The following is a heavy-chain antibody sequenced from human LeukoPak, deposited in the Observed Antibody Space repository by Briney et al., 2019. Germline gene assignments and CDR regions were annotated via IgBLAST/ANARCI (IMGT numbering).Heavy chain of an antibody. D-gene: IGHD3-10*01. Sequence: SETLSLTCTVSGGSISSYYWSWIRQPPGKGLEWIGYIYYSGSTNYNPSLKSRVTISVDTSNNQFSLKLSSVTAADTAVYYCASGTLYGSGFFDYWGQGTLVTVSS. V-gene: IGHV4-59*01. CDR3: ASGTLYGSGFFDY. CDR1: GGSISSYY. J-gene: IGHJ4*02. CDR2: IYYSGST.